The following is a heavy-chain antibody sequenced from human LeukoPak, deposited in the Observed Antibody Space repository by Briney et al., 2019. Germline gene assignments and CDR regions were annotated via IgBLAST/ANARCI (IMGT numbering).Heavy chain of an antibody. CDR2: TSYDGSNT. CDR1: GFTLSSHV. CDR3: ARVGSSGYFDY. D-gene: IGHD3-22*01. V-gene: IGHV3-30*03. Sequence: GGSLRLSCVVSGFTLSSHVMYWIRQAPGKGLEWVALTSYDGSNTDYTDSVKGRFTISRDNPRNTLYLQMNSLSAEDTAFYYCARVGSSGYFDYWGQGVLVTVSS. J-gene: IGHJ4*02.